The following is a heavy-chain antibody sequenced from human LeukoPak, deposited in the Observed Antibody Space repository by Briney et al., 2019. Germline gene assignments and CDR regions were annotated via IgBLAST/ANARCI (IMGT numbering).Heavy chain of an antibody. D-gene: IGHD5-18*01. CDR1: GGTFSSYA. Sequence: ASVKVSCKASGGTFSSYAISWVRQAPGQGLEWMGIINPSGGSTSYAQKFQGRVTMTSDTSTSTAYMELRSLRSDDTAVYYCARDGGAGYSYGQYYYYYYMDVWGKGTTVTISS. CDR2: INPSGGST. J-gene: IGHJ6*03. V-gene: IGHV1-46*01. CDR3: ARDGGAGYSYGQYYYYYYMDV.